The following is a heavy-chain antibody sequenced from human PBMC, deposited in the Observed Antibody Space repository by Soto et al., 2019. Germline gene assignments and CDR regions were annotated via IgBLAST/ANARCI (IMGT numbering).Heavy chain of an antibody. V-gene: IGHV3-53*04. D-gene: IGHD3-10*01. CDR2: LYNGGAT. Sequence: EVRLVESGGGLVQPGGSLRLSCAASGFIVSSNYMTWVRHASGKGLEWVSLLYNGGATHYAASVKGRFTISSHSSQNTMFLQIKTLITEDTATYYCVRGRYGSKIHWGQGTKVTVSS. J-gene: IGHJ4*02. CDR1: GFIVSSNY. CDR3: VRGRYGSKIH.